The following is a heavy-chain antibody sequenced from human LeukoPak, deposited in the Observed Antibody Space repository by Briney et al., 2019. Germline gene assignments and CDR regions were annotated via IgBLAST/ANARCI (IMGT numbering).Heavy chain of an antibody. CDR2: IKQDGSEK. J-gene: IGHJ4*02. V-gene: IGHV3-7*01. CDR3: VSGWTFDY. D-gene: IGHD6-19*01. CDR1: GFTFSSYW. Sequence: PGGSLRLSCAASGFTFSSYWMSWVRQAPGKGLEWVANIKQDGSEKYYADSVKGRFTISRDNSKNTLYLQMNSLRAEDTAVYYCVSGWTFDYWGQGTLVTVS.